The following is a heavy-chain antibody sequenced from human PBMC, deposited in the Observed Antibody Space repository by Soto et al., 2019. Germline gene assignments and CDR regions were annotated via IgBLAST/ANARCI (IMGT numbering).Heavy chain of an antibody. D-gene: IGHD2-15*01. J-gene: IGHJ6*03. Sequence: PSETLSLTCTVSGGSISSGGYYWSWIRQHPGKGLEWIGYIYYSGSTYYNPSLKSRVTISVDTSKNQFSLKLSSVTAADTAVYYCARGRSCSGGSCYLRYYYYYMDVWGKGTTVTVSS. V-gene: IGHV4-31*03. CDR3: ARGRSCSGGSCYLRYYYYYMDV. CDR2: IYYSGST. CDR1: GGSISSGGYY.